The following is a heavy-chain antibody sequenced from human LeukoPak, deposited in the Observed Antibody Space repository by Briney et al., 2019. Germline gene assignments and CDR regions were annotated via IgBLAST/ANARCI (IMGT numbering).Heavy chain of an antibody. CDR2: IYSGSST. J-gene: IGHJ5*02. CDR1: GFTVGTNY. D-gene: IGHD1-26*01. V-gene: IGHV3-53*01. CDR3: AKEVGA. Sequence: GGSLRPSCAASGFTVGTNYMSWVRQAPGKGLEWVSLIYSGSSTYYANSVKGRFTISRDNSKNTVYLQMNSLRAKDTAVYYCAKEVGAWGQGTLVTVSS.